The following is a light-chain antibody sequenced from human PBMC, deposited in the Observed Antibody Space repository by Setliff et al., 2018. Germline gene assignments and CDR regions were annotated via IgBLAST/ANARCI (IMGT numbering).Light chain of an antibody. CDR3: SSYTTSGTYV. J-gene: IGLJ1*01. CDR1: SSDVGGYNY. CDR2: DVT. V-gene: IGLV2-14*03. Sequence: QSALTQPASVSGSPGQWITISCSGTSSDVGGYNYVSWYQQHPGKAPKLMIYDVTNRPSGISNRFSGSKSGNTASLTISGLQAEDDADYYCSSYTTSGTYVFGTGTKV.